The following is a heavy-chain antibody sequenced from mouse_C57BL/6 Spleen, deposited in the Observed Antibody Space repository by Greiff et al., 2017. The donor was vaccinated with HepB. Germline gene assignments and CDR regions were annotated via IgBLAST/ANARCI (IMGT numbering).Heavy chain of an antibody. CDR1: GFTFSDYY. CDR3: ARDRGSYDGYYYWYFDV. J-gene: IGHJ1*03. V-gene: IGHV5-16*01. Sequence: EVKLVESEGGLVQPGSSMKLSCTASGFTFSDYYMAWVRQVPEKGLEWVANINYDGSSTYYLDSLKSRFIISRDNAKNILYLQMSSPKSEDTATYYCARDRGSYDGYYYWYFDVWGTGTTVTVSS. D-gene: IGHD2-3*01. CDR2: INYDGSST.